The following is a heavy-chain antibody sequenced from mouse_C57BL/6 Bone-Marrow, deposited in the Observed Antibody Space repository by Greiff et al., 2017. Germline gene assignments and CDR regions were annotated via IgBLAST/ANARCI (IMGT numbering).Heavy chain of an antibody. CDR3: ARRSNYAWFAY. J-gene: IGHJ3*01. D-gene: IGHD2-5*01. CDR1: GYTFTDYN. V-gene: IGHV1-22*01. CDR2: INPNNGGT. Sequence: VQLKQSGPELVKPGASVKMSCKASGYTFTDYNMHWVKQSHGTSLEWIGYINPNNGGTSYNQKFKGKATLTVNKSSSTAYMELRRLTSEDSAVYYCARRSNYAWFAYWGQGTLVTVSA.